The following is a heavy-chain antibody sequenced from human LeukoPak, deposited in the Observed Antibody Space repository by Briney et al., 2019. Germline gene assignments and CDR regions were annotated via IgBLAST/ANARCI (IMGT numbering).Heavy chain of an antibody. CDR2: ISYDGSNK. CDR3: ARPQDPSWAFDI. CDR1: GFTFSSYG. Sequence: PGGSLRLSCAASGFTFSSYGMHWVRQAPGKGLEWVAVISYDGSNKYYADSVKGRFTISRDNAKNTLYLQMNSLRAEDTAVYYCARPQDPSWAFDIWGQGTMVTVSS. V-gene: IGHV3-30*03. J-gene: IGHJ3*02.